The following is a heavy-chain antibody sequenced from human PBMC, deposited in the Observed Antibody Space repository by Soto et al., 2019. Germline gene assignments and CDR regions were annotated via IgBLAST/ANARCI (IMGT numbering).Heavy chain of an antibody. D-gene: IGHD4-17*01. CDR3: AKRSYGDAKNADYFDC. CDR2: ISASGTTI. J-gene: IGHJ4*02. V-gene: IGHV3-23*01. CDR1: GFTISSYA. Sequence: PGGSLRLSCAASGFTISSYAMSWVRRAQGKGLEWVSVISASGTTIYYADSVKGRFTISRDNFKNTLYLQIDSLRAEDTAVYYCAKRSYGDAKNADYFDCWGQGILVNVSS.